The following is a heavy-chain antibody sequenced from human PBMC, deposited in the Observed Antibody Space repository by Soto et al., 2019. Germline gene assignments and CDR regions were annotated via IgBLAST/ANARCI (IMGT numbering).Heavy chain of an antibody. CDR2: ISSSSDTI. CDR1: GFTFSSYS. CDR3: ARALLGDAFDI. V-gene: IGHV3-48*01. J-gene: IGHJ3*02. D-gene: IGHD3-10*01. Sequence: EVQLVESGGGLVQPGGSLRLSCAASGFTFSSYSMNWVRQAPGKGLKWVAYISSSSDTIYYADSVKGRFTISRDNARNSLSLQMNSPRAEDTAVYYCARALLGDAFDIWGQGTMITVSS.